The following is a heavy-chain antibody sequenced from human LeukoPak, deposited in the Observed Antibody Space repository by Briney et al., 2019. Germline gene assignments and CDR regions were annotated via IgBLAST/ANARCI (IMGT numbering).Heavy chain of an antibody. D-gene: IGHD3-16*01. V-gene: IGHV3-73*01. CDR3: TRQRIMITFGGVVMGMDV. J-gene: IGHJ6*02. CDR1: GFTFSGSA. CDR2: IRSKANSYAT. Sequence: GSLRLSCAASGFTFSGSAMHWVRQASGKGLEWVGRIRSKANSYATAYAASVKGRFTTSRADSKNTAYLQMNSLKTEDTAVYYCTRQRIMITFGGVVMGMDVWGQGTTVTVSS.